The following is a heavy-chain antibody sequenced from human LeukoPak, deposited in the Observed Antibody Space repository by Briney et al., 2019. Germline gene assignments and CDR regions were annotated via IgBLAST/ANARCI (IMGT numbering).Heavy chain of an antibody. J-gene: IGHJ5*02. V-gene: IGHV1-69*05. CDR1: GGTFSSYA. Sequence: SVKVSCKASGGTFSSYAISWVRQASGQGLEWMGRIIPIFGTANSAQKFQGRVTITTDESTSTAYMELSSPRSADTAVYYCARGPSSSTSCSRGGSFDPWGQGTLVTVSS. CDR3: ARGPSSSTSCSRGGSFDP. CDR2: IIPIFGTA. D-gene: IGHD2-2*01.